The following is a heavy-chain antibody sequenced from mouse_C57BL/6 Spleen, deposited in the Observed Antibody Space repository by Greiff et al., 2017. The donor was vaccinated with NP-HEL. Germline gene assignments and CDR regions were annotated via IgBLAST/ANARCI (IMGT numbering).Heavy chain of an antibody. J-gene: IGHJ1*03. CDR2: IYPGDGDT. CDR1: GYAFSSSW. Sequence: VQLQQSGPELVKPGASVKISCKASGYAFSSSWMNWVKQRPGKGLEWIGRIYPGDGDTNYNGKFKGKATLTADKSSSTAYMQLSSLTSEDSAVYFCARRGLLRYPLDVWGTGTTVTVSS. V-gene: IGHV1-82*01. D-gene: IGHD1-1*01. CDR3: ARRGLLRYPLDV.